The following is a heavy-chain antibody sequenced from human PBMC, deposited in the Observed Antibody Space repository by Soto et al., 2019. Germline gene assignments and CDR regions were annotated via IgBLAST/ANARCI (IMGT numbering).Heavy chain of an antibody. V-gene: IGHV3-30*18. CDR1: GFTFSTYG. J-gene: IGHJ4*02. CDR3: AKDRSSGWYGGADY. CDR2: ISYDGRNK. Sequence: QVQLVESGGGVVQPGRSLRLSCAASGFTFSTYGMHWVRQAPGKGLEWVAVISYDGRNKYYADSVKGRFTISRDNSKNTLYLQMNSLRAEDTAVYYCAKDRSSGWYGGADYWGQGTLLTVSS. D-gene: IGHD6-19*01.